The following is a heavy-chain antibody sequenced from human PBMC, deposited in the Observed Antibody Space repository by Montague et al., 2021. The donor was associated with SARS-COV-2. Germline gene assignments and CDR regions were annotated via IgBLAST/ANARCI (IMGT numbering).Heavy chain of an antibody. CDR3: VKGSGYL. CDR2: IYDSGST. J-gene: IGHJ4*02. V-gene: IGHV4-61*01. D-gene: IGHD3-22*01. Sequence: SETLSLTCTVTGDSVISDKYYWSWIRQPPGKGLEWIGFIYDSGSTSYNPSLHSRVTITIDTSENQFSLNLMSVTPADTAVYYCVKGSGYLWGQGTLVTVSS. CDR1: GDSVISDKYY.